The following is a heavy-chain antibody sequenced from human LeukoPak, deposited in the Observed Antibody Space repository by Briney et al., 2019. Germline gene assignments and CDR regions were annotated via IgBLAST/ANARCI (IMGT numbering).Heavy chain of an antibody. CDR3: ARGRAPRPTNQLYGAHRQVYFDY. V-gene: IGHV1-3*03. D-gene: IGHD3-16*02. CDR2: INAGNGNT. J-gene: IGHJ4*02. CDR1: GYTFTSYA. Sequence: ASVKVSCKASGYTFTSYAMHWVRQAPGQRLKWMGWINAGNGNTKYSQEFQGRVTITRDTSASTAYMELSSLRSEDMAVYYCARGRAPRPTNQLYGAHRQVYFDYWGQGTLVTVSS.